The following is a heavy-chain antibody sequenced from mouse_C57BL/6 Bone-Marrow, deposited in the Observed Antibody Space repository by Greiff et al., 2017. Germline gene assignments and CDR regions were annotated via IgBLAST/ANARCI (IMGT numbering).Heavy chain of an antibody. CDR1: GYTFTSYW. D-gene: IGHD2-5*01. Sequence: QVQLQQPGAELVRPGSSVKLSCKASGYTFTSYWMHWVKQRPIQGLEWIGNIDPSDSETHYNQKFKDKATLTVDKSSRTAYMQLSSLTSEDSAVYYWARRGSNYAYAMDYWGQGTSVTVSS. V-gene: IGHV1-52*01. J-gene: IGHJ4*01. CDR2: IDPSDSET. CDR3: ARRGSNYAYAMDY.